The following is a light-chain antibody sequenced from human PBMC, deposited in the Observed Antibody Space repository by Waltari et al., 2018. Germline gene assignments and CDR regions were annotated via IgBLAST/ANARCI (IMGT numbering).Light chain of an antibody. CDR2: AVS. CDR3: QQRGNWAPLT. J-gene: IGKJ4*01. CDR1: QSVGNF. V-gene: IGKV3-11*01. Sequence: ELVLTQSPATLYLSPGERATLSCRASQSVGNFLAWYRQKPGQPPRLVLYAVSHRATGTPARFSGSGSGTDFTLTISTLQPEDFAFYFCQQRGNWAPLTFGGGTEVVIK.